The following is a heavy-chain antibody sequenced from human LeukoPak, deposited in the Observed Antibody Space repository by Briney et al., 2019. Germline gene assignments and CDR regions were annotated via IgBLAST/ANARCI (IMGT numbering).Heavy chain of an antibody. Sequence: SETLSLTCTVYGGSFNGYYWSWIRQPPGKWLEWIGSISHSGTTYYNPSLKSRITISQDTSKNQFSLKVNSVTAADTAAYYCTREEGGTTVDYWGQGTLVTVSS. CDR1: GGSFNGYY. CDR3: TREEGGTTVDY. D-gene: IGHD1-1*01. J-gene: IGHJ4*02. CDR2: ISHSGTT. V-gene: IGHV4-34*01.